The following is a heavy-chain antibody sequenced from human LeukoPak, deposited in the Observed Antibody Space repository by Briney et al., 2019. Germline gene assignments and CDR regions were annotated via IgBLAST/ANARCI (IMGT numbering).Heavy chain of an antibody. J-gene: IGHJ4*02. Sequence: SGGSLRLSCAASGFTFSSYAMSWVRQAPGKGLGWVSAISGSGGSTYYADSVKGRFTISRDNSKNTLYLQMNSLRAEDTAVYYCAKVLVDSGWSSPGGDYWGQGTLVTVSP. CDR1: GFTFSSYA. CDR2: ISGSGGST. D-gene: IGHD6-19*01. V-gene: IGHV3-23*01. CDR3: AKVLVDSGWSSPGGDY.